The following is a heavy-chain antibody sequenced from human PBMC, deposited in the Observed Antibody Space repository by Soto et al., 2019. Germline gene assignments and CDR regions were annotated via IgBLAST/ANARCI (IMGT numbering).Heavy chain of an antibody. V-gene: IGHV3-30*18. CDR1: GFTFSHYA. J-gene: IGHJ4*02. D-gene: IGHD1-26*01. CDR3: AKDGSHNFDY. Sequence: QVQLVESGGGVVQPGRSLRLSCAASGFTFSHYAMHWVRQAPGKGLEWVALMSYDGSNEYYADSVKSRFTISRDNSKNALNLQINSLRAEDKAVYYCAKDGSHNFDYWGQGTLVTVSS. CDR2: MSYDGSNE.